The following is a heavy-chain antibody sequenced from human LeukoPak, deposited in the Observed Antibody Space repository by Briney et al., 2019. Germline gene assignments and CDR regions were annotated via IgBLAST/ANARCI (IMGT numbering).Heavy chain of an antibody. CDR2: IYPGNSDT. CDR1: GYSFTNYW. J-gene: IGHJ4*02. CDR3: ARVLRFGEFSDY. Sequence: GESLKISCKGSGYSFTNYWIGWVRQMPGKGLEWMGIIYPGNSDTRYSPSFQGQVTISADKSISTAHLQWSSLEASDTAMYYCARVLRFGEFSDYWGREPWSPSPQ. D-gene: IGHD3-10*01. V-gene: IGHV5-51*01.